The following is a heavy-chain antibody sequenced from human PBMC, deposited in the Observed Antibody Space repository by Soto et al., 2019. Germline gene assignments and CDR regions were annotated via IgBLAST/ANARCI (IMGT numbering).Heavy chain of an antibody. CDR1: GFTFSSFE. D-gene: IGHD3-22*01. CDR3: ARNYINYYDGSRAHYS. J-gene: IGHJ5*02. CDR2: ISSGGKTT. Sequence: GGSLRLSCVASGFTFSSFEMNWVRQAPGKGLEWISYISSGGKTTYYADSVKGRFTISRDNAKNSLYLQMSSLRAEDAAVYYCARNYINYYDGSRAHYSWGRGTLVTVSS. V-gene: IGHV3-48*03.